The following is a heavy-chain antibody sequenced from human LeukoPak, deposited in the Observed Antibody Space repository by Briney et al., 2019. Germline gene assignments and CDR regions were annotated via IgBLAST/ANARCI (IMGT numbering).Heavy chain of an antibody. CDR3: ARDLHTYYDFWSGYHKDYYMDV. J-gene: IGHJ6*03. D-gene: IGHD3-3*01. V-gene: IGHV4-59*11. CDR1: GGSISSHY. CDR2: IYYSGST. Sequence: SETLSLTCTVSGGSISSHYWSWIRQPPGKGLEWIGYIYYSGSTNYNPSLKSRVTISVDTSKNQFSLKLSSVTAADTAVYYCARDLHTYYDFWSGYHKDYYMDVWGKGATVTVSS.